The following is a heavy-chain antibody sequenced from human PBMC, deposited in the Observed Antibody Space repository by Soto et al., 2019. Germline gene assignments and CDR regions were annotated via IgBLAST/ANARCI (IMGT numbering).Heavy chain of an antibody. J-gene: IGHJ4*02. V-gene: IGHV4-30-2*01. CDR3: ASSSPFHY. CDR1: GGSISSGGYS. D-gene: IGHD6-6*01. CDR2: MYHSGST. Sequence: SETLSLTCAVSGGSISSGGYSWSWIRQPPGKGLEWIGYMYHSGSTYYNPSLKSRVSISIDRSRNQFSLKLSSVTAADTGVYYCASSSPFHYWGPGILVTVSS.